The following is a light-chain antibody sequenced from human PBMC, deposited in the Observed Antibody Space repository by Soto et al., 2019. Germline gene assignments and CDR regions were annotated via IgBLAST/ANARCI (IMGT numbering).Light chain of an antibody. J-gene: IGLJ2*01. CDR2: SNT. CDR1: SSNIGSHT. Sequence: QSVLTQPPSASGTPGQRVTISCSGSSSNIGSHTVNWYQQLPGTAPRLLIYSNTQRPSGVPDRFSGSKSGTSASLAISGLQSEYEADYYCAAWDDSLNGVVFDGGTKLTVL. CDR3: AAWDDSLNGVV. V-gene: IGLV1-44*01.